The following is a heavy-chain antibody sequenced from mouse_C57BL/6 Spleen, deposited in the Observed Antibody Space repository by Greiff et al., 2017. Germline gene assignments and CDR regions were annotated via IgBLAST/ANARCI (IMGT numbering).Heavy chain of an antibody. CDR3: AREGGVVAEGNFDY. J-gene: IGHJ2*01. CDR2: IYPRSGNT. Sequence: QVQLQQSGAELARPGASVKLSCKASGYTFTSYGISWVKQRTGQGLEWIGEIYPRSGNTYYNEKFKGKATLTADKSSSTAYMELRSLTSEDSAVYFCAREGGVVAEGNFDYWGQGTTLTVSS. CDR1: GYTFTSYG. V-gene: IGHV1-81*01. D-gene: IGHD1-1*01.